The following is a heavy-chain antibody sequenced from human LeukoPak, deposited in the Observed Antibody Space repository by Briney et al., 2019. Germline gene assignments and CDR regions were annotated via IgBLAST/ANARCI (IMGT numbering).Heavy chain of an antibody. J-gene: IGHJ2*01. Sequence: PGGSLRLSCAASGFTFTNAWMSWVRQAPGKGLEWVGLIRSKTDGGSTDYAASVKGRFTISRDDSKNTLHLQMSSLKTEDTAVYYCATVYWYLDLWGLGTLVSVSA. CDR3: ATVYWYLDL. CDR1: GFTFTNAW. V-gene: IGHV3-15*01. CDR2: IRSKTDGGST.